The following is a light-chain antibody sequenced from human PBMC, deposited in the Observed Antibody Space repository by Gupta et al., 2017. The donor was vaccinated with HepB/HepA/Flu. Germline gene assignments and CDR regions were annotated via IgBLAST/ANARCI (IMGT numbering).Light chain of an antibody. J-gene: IGLJ2*01. Sequence: QSVLTQPPSVSRPPGQWVTISCTGSSPNIGAGYDVHWYQQLPGTAPKLLIYGNSNRPSGVPDRFSGSKSGTSASLAITGLQAEDEADYYCQSYDSSMSAHVVFGGGTKLTVL. V-gene: IGLV1-40*01. CDR2: GNS. CDR3: QSYDSSMSAHVV. CDR1: SPNIGAGYD.